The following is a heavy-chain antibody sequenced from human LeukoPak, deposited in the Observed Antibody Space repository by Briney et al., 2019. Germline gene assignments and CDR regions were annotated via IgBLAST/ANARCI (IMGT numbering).Heavy chain of an antibody. V-gene: IGHV4-59*01. J-gene: IGHJ4*02. Sequence: SETLSLTCPVSGGSISSYYCSWIRQPPGKGREWIGYIYYSGCTNYNPSLKSGVTISVDTSKNQFSLELSTVTAADTAVYYCAKARYDYVWASYRYTDVYYCDYWGQGTLVTVSS. CDR3: AKARYDYVWASYRYTDVYYCDY. CDR1: GGSISSYY. CDR2: IYYSGCT. D-gene: IGHD3-16*02.